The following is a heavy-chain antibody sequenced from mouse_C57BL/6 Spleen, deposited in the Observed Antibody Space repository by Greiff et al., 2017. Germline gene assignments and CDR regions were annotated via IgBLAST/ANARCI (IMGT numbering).Heavy chain of an antibody. CDR3: ARDYGSTLYYFDY. CDR2: ISDGGSYT. Sequence: EVKLMESGGGLVKPGGSLKLSCAASGFTFSSYAMSWVRQTPEKRLEWVATISDGGSYTYYPDNVKGRFTISRDNAKNNLYLQMSHLKSEDTAMYYCARDYGSTLYYFDYWGQGTTLTVSS. J-gene: IGHJ2*01. CDR1: GFTFSSYA. V-gene: IGHV5-4*03. D-gene: IGHD1-1*01.